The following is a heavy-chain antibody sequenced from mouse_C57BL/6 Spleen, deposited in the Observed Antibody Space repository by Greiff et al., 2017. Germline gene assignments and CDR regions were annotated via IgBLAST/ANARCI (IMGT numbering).Heavy chain of an antibody. J-gene: IGHJ2*01. Sequence: EVKLVESGGGLVKPGGSLKLSCAASGFTFSDYGMHWVRQAPEKGLEWVAYISSGSSTIYYADTVKGRFTISRDNAKNTLFLQMTSLRSEDTAMYYCARSHGSSPFDYWGQGTTLTVSS. V-gene: IGHV5-17*01. CDR3: ARSHGSSPFDY. CDR1: GFTFSDYG. CDR2: ISSGSSTI. D-gene: IGHD1-1*01.